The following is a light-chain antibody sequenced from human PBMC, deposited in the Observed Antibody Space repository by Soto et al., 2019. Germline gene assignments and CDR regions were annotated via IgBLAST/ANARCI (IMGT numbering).Light chain of an antibody. CDR1: TSNIGRNF. J-gene: IGLJ2*01. CDR3: ATWDDSLNEEV. V-gene: IGLV1-47*01. CDR2: RNG. Sequence: QSVLTQPPSVSGTPGQRVTISCSGRTSNIGRNFVHWYKQQPGAAPKLLVYRNGQRPSGVPDRVSGFKSGTSASLAISGLRSEDEADYYCATWDDSLNEEVFGGGTKLTVL.